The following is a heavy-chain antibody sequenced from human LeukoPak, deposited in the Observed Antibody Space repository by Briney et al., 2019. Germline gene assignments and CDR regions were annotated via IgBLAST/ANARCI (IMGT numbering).Heavy chain of an antibody. CDR2: IYYSGST. CDR3: ARVSSVWIKDYYYYMDV. Sequence: ETLSLTCTVSGGSISSSSYYWGWIRQPPGKGLEWIGSIYYSGSTYYNPSLKSRVTISVDTSKNQFSLKLSSVTAADTAVYYCARVSSVWIKDYYYYMDVWGKGTTVTVSS. J-gene: IGHJ6*03. D-gene: IGHD5-12*01. CDR1: GGSISSSSYY. V-gene: IGHV4-39*01.